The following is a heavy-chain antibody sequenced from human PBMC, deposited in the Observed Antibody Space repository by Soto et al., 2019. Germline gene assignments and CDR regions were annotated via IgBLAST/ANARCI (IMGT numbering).Heavy chain of an antibody. V-gene: IGHV1-69*12. CDR1: GGTFSSYA. CDR3: ARDPVETSMVGGNNWFYP. CDR2: IIPIFGTA. J-gene: IGHJ5*02. Sequence: QVQLVQSGAEVKKPGSSVKVSCKASGGTFSSYAISWVRQAPGQGLEWMGGIIPIFGTANYAQKFQGRVTINADESKSKAYMELSSLRSEDTAVDYCARDPVETSMVGGNNWFYPWGQLTLVTVSS. D-gene: IGHD5-18*01.